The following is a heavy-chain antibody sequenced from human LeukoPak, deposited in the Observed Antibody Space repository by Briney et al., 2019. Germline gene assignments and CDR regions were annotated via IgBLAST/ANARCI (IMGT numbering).Heavy chain of an antibody. D-gene: IGHD5-12*01. CDR3: AKGTYSGYDVDY. J-gene: IGHJ4*02. V-gene: IGHV3-23*01. CDR1: GFTLSSYA. CDR2: ISGSGGST. Sequence: GGSLRLSCAASGFTLSSYAMSWVRQAPGKGLEWVSAISGSGGSTYYADSVKGRFTISRDNSKNTLYLQMNSLRAEDTAVYYCAKGTYSGYDVDYWGQGTLVTVSS.